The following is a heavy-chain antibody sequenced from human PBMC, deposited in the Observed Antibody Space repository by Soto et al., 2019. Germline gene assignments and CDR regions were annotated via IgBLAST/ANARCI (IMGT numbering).Heavy chain of an antibody. J-gene: IGHJ3*02. CDR1: GGTFSSYT. CDR2: IIPILGIA. V-gene: IGHV1-69*08. Sequence: QVQLVQSGAEVKKPGSSVKVSCKASGGTFSSYTISWVRQAPGQGLEWLGRIIPILGIANYAQKFQGRVTITADKSTSTAYMELSSLRSEDTGVYYCARDGSEDAFDIWGQGTMVTVSS. CDR3: ARDGSEDAFDI.